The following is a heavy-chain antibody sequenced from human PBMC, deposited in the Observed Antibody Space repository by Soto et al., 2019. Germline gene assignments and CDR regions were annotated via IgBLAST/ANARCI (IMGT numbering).Heavy chain of an antibody. CDR2: THYSGST. V-gene: IGHV4-59*12. CDR1: GGSMSSFY. J-gene: IGHJ4*02. Sequence: PSETLSLTCPVSGGSMSSFYWSWVRQPPGKGLEWIGYTHYSGSTKYNPSLKSRVTISVDTSKNQFSLKLSSVTAADTAVYYCAREGGGYCSGGSCQVDYWGQGTLVTVPS. CDR3: AREGGGYCSGGSCQVDY. D-gene: IGHD2-15*01.